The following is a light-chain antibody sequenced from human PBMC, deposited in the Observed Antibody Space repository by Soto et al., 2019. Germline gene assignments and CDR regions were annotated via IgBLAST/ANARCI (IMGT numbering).Light chain of an antibody. V-gene: IGKV1-39*01. CDR3: QQSYTDSYT. J-gene: IGKJ2*01. CDR1: QKISIY. CDR2: GAS. Sequence: DIQLTQSPSSLSASIGDRVTITCRASQKISIYLNWYQQKPGKAPKLLIYGASSLQSGVPPRFTGSRSGTDFTLTISSLQPDDFATYYCQQSYTDSYTFGQGTKLEIK.